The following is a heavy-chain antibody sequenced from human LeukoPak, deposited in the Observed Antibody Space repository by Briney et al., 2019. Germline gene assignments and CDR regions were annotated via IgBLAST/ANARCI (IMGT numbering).Heavy chain of an antibody. CDR2: IYYSGST. CDR3: ARSPYGSGSYYDFWYFDL. V-gene: IGHV4-61*08. D-gene: IGHD3-10*01. J-gene: IGHJ2*01. Sequence: PSETLSLTCTVSGDSVTSGAYYWSWIRQPPGKGPEWIGCIYYSGSTHYNPALKSRVTISVDTSKNQFSLNLSSVTAADTAVYYCARSPYGSGSYYDFWYFDLWGRGTLVTVSS. CDR1: GDSVTSGAYY.